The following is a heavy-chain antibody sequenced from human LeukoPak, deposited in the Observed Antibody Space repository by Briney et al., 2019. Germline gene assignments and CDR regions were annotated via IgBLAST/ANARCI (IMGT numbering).Heavy chain of an antibody. CDR2: ISGSGGTT. V-gene: IGHV3-23*01. Sequence: PGGSLRLSCAASGFTFNNYAMNWVRQAPGKGLEWVSVISGSGGTTYYADSVKGRFTISRDSSKNTLYLQMNSLRAEDTAVYYCARDLMGPERDGYNLLYWGQGTLVTVSS. CDR1: GFTFNNYA. J-gene: IGHJ4*02. CDR3: ARDLMGPERDGYNLLY. D-gene: IGHD5-24*01.